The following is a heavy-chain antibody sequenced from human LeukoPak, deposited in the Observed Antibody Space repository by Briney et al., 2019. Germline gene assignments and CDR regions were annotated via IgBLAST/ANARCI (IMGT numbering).Heavy chain of an antibody. CDR2: INPNSGGT. J-gene: IGHJ4*02. V-gene: IGHV1-2*02. CDR1: GYTFTGYY. D-gene: IGHD6-13*01. Sequence: ASVKVSCKASGYTFTGYYMHWVRQAPGQGLEWMGWINPNSGGTNYAQKFQGRVTKTRDTSISTAYMELSRLRSDDTAVYYCAQTGSSCCSLDYWGQGTLVTVSS. CDR3: AQTGSSCCSLDY.